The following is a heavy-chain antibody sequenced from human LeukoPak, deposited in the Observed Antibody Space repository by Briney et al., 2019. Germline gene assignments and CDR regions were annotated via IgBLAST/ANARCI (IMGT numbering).Heavy chain of an antibody. Sequence: SGGSLRLSCAASGHTFSSYWMHWVRHAPGKGLVWVSRINSDGSSTSYADSVKGRFTISRDNAKNTLYLQMNSLRAEDTAVYYCARVSGLVGFDYWGQGTLVTVSS. D-gene: IGHD6-19*01. CDR2: INSDGSST. CDR1: GHTFSSYW. J-gene: IGHJ4*02. CDR3: ARVSGLVGFDY. V-gene: IGHV3-74*01.